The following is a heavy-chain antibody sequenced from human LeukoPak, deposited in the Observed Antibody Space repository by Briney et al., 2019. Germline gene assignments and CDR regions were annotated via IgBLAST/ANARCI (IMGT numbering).Heavy chain of an antibody. CDR2: IYYSGST. D-gene: IGHD3-3*01. Sequence: SETLSLTCTLSGGSISSGDYYWSWVRQPPGKGLEWIGDIYYSGSTYYNRSLKSRVTISVDTSKNQFSLKLSSVTAADTAVYYCAKGNYDFWSGYLKMLDYWGQGTLVTVSS. J-gene: IGHJ4*02. CDR1: GGSISSGDYY. V-gene: IGHV4-30-4*01. CDR3: AKGNYDFWSGYLKMLDY.